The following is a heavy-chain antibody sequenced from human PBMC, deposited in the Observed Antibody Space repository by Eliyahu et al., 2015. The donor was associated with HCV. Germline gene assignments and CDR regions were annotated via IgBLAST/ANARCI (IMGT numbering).Heavy chain of an antibody. CDR1: EYSFMRYG. CDR2: ISGYNGHT. Sequence: QVRLVQSGPEVKKPGASVKVSCKTSEYSFMRYGINWVRQAPGQGLEWLAWISGYNGHTKYGRQVQGRVTVTTDTSTSTVNMELRSLRSDDTAVYYCARGDYDILTGPTPLDYWGQGTLVTVSS. J-gene: IGHJ4*02. D-gene: IGHD3-9*01. V-gene: IGHV1-18*04. CDR3: ARGDYDILTGPTPLDY.